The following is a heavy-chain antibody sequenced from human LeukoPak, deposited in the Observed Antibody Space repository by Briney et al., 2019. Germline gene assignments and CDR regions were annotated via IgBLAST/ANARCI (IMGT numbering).Heavy chain of an antibody. CDR3: AKGGIRDSSGYYSAILDY. CDR1: GFTFSSYA. V-gene: IGHV3-23*01. D-gene: IGHD3-22*01. J-gene: IGHJ4*02. CDR2: ISGSGGST. Sequence: PGGSLRLSCAASGFTFSSYAMSWVRQAPGKGLEWVSAISGSGGSTYYADSVKGRFTISRDNSKNTLYLQMNSLRAEDTAVYYCAKGGIRDSSGYYSAILDYWGQGTLVTVSS.